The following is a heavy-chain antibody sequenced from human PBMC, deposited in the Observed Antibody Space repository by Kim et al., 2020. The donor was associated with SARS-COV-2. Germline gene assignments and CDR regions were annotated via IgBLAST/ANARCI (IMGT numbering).Heavy chain of an antibody. CDR1: GGSISNSFNY. CDR2: VYHSGST. D-gene: IGHD3-22*01. CDR3: ARLPNDSSCYVDY. Sequence: SETLSLTCTVSGGSISNSFNYWGWIRQPPGKGLEWIGSVYHSGSTYDSPSLKSRVTVSVDTSKNQFSLKLTSVTAADTAVYYCARLPNDSSCYVDYWGQGTLVTVSS. V-gene: IGHV4-39*01. J-gene: IGHJ4*02.